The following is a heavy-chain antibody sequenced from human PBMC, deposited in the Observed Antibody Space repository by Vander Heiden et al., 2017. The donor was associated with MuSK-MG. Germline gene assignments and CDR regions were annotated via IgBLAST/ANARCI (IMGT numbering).Heavy chain of an antibody. D-gene: IGHD5-12*01. CDR1: FSSYA. J-gene: IGHJ4*02. CDR3: ARVEQTGYSGYDNDY. Sequence: FSSYATSWVRQAPGQGLEWMGGIIPIFGTANYAQKFQGRVTITADESTSTAYMELSSLRSEDTAVYYCARVEQTGYSGYDNDYWGQGTLVTVSS. CDR2: IIPIFGTA. V-gene: IGHV1-69*01.